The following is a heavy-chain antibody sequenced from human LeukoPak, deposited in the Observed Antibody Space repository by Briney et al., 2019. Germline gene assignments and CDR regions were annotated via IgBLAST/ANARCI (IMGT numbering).Heavy chain of an antibody. J-gene: IGHJ3*02. CDR3: ARETIVGHADDAFDI. CDR1: GFTFSSYS. CDR2: ISSSSSYI. V-gene: IGHV3-21*01. D-gene: IGHD1-26*01. Sequence: GGSLRLSCAASGFTFSSYSMNWVRQAPGKGLEWVSSISSSSSYIYYADSVKGRFTISRDNAKNSLYLQVSSLRVEDTAVYYCARETIVGHADDAFDIWGQGTMVAVSS.